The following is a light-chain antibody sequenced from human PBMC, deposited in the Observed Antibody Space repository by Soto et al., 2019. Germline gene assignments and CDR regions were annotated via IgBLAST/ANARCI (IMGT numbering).Light chain of an antibody. Sequence: QSALTQPASVSGSPGQSITVSCTGTNTDVGGYNYVSWYQHRPGKAPRLMIYEVRNRLSGVSNRFSGSKSGNTASLTISGLQSEDEADYYCTSYTPTGAQYVFGPGTKVTVL. J-gene: IGLJ1*01. CDR3: TSYTPTGAQYV. CDR1: NTDVGGYNY. V-gene: IGLV2-14*01. CDR2: EVR.